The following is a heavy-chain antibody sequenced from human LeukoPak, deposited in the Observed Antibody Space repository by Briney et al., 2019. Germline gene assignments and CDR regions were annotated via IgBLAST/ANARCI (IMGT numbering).Heavy chain of an antibody. Sequence: GASVKVSCKASGYTFTGYYMHWVRQAPGQGLEWMGWINPNSGGTNYAQKFQGRVTMTRDTSISTAYMELSRLRSDDTAVYYCARVPPPPNYDFWSGSPLYYFDYWGQGTLVTVSS. V-gene: IGHV1-2*02. J-gene: IGHJ4*02. CDR3: ARVPPPPNYDFWSGSPLYYFDY. D-gene: IGHD3-3*01. CDR2: INPNSGGT. CDR1: GYTFTGYY.